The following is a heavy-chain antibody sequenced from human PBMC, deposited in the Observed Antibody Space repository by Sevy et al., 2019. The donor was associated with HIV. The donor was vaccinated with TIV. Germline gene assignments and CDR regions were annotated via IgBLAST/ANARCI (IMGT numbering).Heavy chain of an antibody. CDR3: ARRSGYYDSSGYSFDY. J-gene: IGHJ4*02. V-gene: IGHV1-18*01. CDR1: GYTFTSYG. Sequence: ASVKVSCKASGYTFTSYGISWVRQAPGQGLEWMGWISAYNGNTNYAQMLQGRVTMTTDTSTSTAYMELRSLRSDDTAVYYCARRSGYYDSSGYSFDYWGQGTLVTVSS. D-gene: IGHD3-22*01. CDR2: ISAYNGNT.